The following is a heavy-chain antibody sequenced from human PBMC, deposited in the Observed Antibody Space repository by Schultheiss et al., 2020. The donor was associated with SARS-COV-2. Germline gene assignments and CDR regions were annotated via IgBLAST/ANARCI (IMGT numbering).Heavy chain of an antibody. CDR1: VGTFSSYT. Sequence: ASVKVSCKASVGTFSSYTISWVRQAPGQGLEWMGWISAYNGNTNYAQKLQGRVTMTTDTSTSTAYMELRSLRSEDTAVYYCARRYSSSSPYGMDVWGQGTTVTVSS. CDR3: ARRYSSSSPYGMDV. D-gene: IGHD6-6*01. J-gene: IGHJ6*02. CDR2: ISAYNGNT. V-gene: IGHV1-18*01.